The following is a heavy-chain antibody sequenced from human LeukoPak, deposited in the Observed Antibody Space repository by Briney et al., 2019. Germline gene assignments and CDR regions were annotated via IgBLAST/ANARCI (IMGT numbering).Heavy chain of an antibody. D-gene: IGHD3-22*01. J-gene: IGHJ4*02. CDR1: GFILSDYW. CDR3: TRDLNHDSSG. CDR2: IKFDGSEI. Sequence: GGSLRLSCAASGFILSDYWMAWVRQAPGKGLECVGNIKFDGSEIYYLDSVRGRFSISRDNAKNSLYLQMNSLRVEDTAVYYCTRDLNHDSSGWGQGTLVTVSS. V-gene: IGHV3-7*01.